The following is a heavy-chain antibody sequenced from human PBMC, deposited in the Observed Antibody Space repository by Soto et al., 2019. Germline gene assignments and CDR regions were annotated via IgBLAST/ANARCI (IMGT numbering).Heavy chain of an antibody. D-gene: IGHD6-6*01. CDR1: GFTFSSYS. V-gene: IGHV3-21*01. CDR2: ISTSSSYI. J-gene: IGHJ4*02. CDR3: SRDGWQQLILDY. Sequence: EAQLVESGGGLVKPGGSLRLSCAASGFTFSSYSMNWVRQAPGKGLAWVSSISTSSSYIYYADSVKGRFTISGDNAKNSLYLQMNSLRAEDTAVYYCSRDGWQQLILDYWGQGTLVTVSS.